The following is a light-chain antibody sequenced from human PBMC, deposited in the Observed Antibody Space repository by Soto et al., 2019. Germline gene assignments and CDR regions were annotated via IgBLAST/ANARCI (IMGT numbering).Light chain of an antibody. V-gene: IGKV1-39*01. J-gene: IGKJ1*01. CDR2: VAS. Sequence: DIQMTQSPSSLSASVGDTVTITCRASQSIGTYLNWYQQKPGTDPKLLIYVASSLQSGVPSRFSGSGSGTDFTLTINSLQPEDFAIYYCQQTYVPLPWTFGQGTRVEIK. CDR1: QSIGTY. CDR3: QQTYVPLPWT.